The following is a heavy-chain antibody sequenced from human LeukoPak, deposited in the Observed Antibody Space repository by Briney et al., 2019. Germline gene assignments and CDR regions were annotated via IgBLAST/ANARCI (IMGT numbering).Heavy chain of an antibody. Sequence: ASVKVSCKASGYTLTDYYMHWVRQAPGQGLEWMGWINPNSGDTNYAQKFQGRVTMTRDTSISTAYMELSRLTSDDTAIYYCARDWRGSYFPDFWGQGTLVTVSS. CDR3: ARDWRGSYFPDF. V-gene: IGHV1-2*02. CDR1: GYTLTDYY. CDR2: INPNSGDT. D-gene: IGHD1-26*01. J-gene: IGHJ4*02.